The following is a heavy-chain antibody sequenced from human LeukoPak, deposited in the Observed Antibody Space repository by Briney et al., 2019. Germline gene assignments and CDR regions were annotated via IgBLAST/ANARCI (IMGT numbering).Heavy chain of an antibody. CDR2: IHHSGST. V-gene: IGHV4-31*03. D-gene: IGHD3-9*01. J-gene: IGHJ4*02. CDR1: GGSLSSGGYY. Sequence: SQTLSLTCTVSGGSLSSGGYYWSWLRQPPGTGLEWIGFIHHSGSTYYNPSLKSRLTISVDTSKNQFSLKLSSVTAADTAVYYCARGTDYDILTLGPYYFDYWGQGTLVTVSS. CDR3: ARGTDYDILTLGPYYFDY.